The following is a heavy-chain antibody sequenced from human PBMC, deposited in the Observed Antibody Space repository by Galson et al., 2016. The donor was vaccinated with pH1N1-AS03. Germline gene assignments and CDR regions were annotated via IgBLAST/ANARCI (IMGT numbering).Heavy chain of an antibody. D-gene: IGHD5-12*01. CDR2: FDPSDSHT. J-gene: IGHJ4*02. CDR3: ARGYSGFGFVY. Sequence: QSGAEVKKPGESLRISCKGPGYSFTNYWINWVRQMPGKGLEWMGRFDPSDSHTSYSPSFQGHVTLSADKSINTAYLQWSSLKSSDTAIYYCARGYSGFGFVYWGQGTLVTVSS. V-gene: IGHV5-10-1*01. CDR1: GYSFTNYW.